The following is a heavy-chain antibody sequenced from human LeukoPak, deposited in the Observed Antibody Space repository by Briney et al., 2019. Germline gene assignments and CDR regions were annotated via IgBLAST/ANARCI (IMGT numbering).Heavy chain of an antibody. D-gene: IGHD3-16*01. CDR2: ISGSDGST. V-gene: IGHV3-23*01. J-gene: IGHJ6*02. Sequence: GSLRLSCAASGFTFSSYAMSWVRQAPGKGLEWVSAISGSDGSTYSADSVKGRFTISRDNSKNTLYLQMNSLRAEDTAIYYCAKDLKPTGGYYYYGMDVWGQGTTVTVSS. CDR1: GFTFSSYA. CDR3: AKDLKPTGGYYYYGMDV.